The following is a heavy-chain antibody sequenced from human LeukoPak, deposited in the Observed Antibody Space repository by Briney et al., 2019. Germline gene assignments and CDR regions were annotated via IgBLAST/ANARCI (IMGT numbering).Heavy chain of an antibody. Sequence: PSETLSLTCTVSGGSISSYYWSWLRQPPGKGLEWNGYIYDSGSNNYNTSLKSRVTISEDTSKNQFSLKLRSVTAADTAVYYCARVTGYMIEDYFDYWGQGTLVTVSS. CDR3: ARVTGYMIEDYFDY. V-gene: IGHV4-59*01. CDR2: IYDSGSN. J-gene: IGHJ4*02. CDR1: GGSISSYY. D-gene: IGHD3-22*01.